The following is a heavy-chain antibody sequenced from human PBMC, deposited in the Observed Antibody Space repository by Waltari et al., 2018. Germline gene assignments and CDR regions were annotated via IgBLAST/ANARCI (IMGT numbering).Heavy chain of an antibody. Sequence: QVQLVQSGAEVKKPGSSVKVSCKASGGTFSSYAISWVRQAPGQGLEWMGGIIPSLGTANYAQKFQGRVTITADESTSTAYMELSSLRSEDTAVYYCASSYYDYIWGSYRHPPTRSPLENWGQGTLVTVSS. CDR2: IIPSLGTA. CDR3: ASSYYDYIWGSYRHPPTRSPLEN. CDR1: GGTFSSYA. V-gene: IGHV1-69*13. J-gene: IGHJ4*02. D-gene: IGHD3-16*02.